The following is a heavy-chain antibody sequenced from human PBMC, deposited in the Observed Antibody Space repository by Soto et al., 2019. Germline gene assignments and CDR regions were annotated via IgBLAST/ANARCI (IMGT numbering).Heavy chain of an antibody. J-gene: IGHJ3*01. CDR3: ARPTKGGAFEL. CDR2: IYYSGGA. V-gene: IGHV4-59*08. CDR1: GGSISGYY. Sequence: QVHLQESGPGLVKPSETLSLTCIVSGGSISGYYWSWIRQPPGKGLEWIGYIYYSGGANYNPSLRSRVSISVATSNNQFSLRLTSVTAAATAVYYCARPTKGGAFELWGQGTMVTVSS.